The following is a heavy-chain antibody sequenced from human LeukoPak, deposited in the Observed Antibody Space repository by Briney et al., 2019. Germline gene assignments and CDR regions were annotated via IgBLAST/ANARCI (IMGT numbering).Heavy chain of an antibody. Sequence: GGSLRLSCAASGFTFSSYAMSWVRQAPGKGLGGVSAISGSGGSTYYADCVKGRFTIYRDNSKNTLYLQMNSLRAEDTAVYYCATPGGGLLQYYFDYWGQGTLVTVSS. CDR3: ATPGGGLLQYYFDY. CDR2: ISGSGGST. D-gene: IGHD3-10*01. J-gene: IGHJ4*02. V-gene: IGHV3-23*01. CDR1: GFTFSSYA.